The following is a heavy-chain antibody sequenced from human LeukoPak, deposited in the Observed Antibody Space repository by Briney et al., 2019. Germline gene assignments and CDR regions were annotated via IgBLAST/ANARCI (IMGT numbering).Heavy chain of an antibody. CDR3: ARLMRGAGPGEGYYYGMDV. CDR2: IYPGDSDT. Sequence: GESLKISCKGSGYSFTSYWIGWVRQMPGKGLEWMGIIYPGDSDTRYNPSFQGQVTISADKSISTAYLQWSSLKASDTAMYYCARLMRGAGPGEGYYYGMDVWGQGTTVTVSS. CDR1: GYSFTSYW. J-gene: IGHJ6*02. V-gene: IGHV5-51*01. D-gene: IGHD3-10*01.